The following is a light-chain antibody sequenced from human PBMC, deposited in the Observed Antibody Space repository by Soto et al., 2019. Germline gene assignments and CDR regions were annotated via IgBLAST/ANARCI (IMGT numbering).Light chain of an antibody. J-gene: IGKJ1*01. CDR1: QRINNW. CDR3: QQYNTYPT. V-gene: IGKV1-5*03. Sequence: DIQMTQSPSALSAFVGDRVTITCRASQRINNWLAWYQQKPGKAPNLLIYRASSLETGVPSRFSGSGFGTDFTLTISSLQPDDFATYYCQQYNTYPTFGPGTKVEVK. CDR2: RAS.